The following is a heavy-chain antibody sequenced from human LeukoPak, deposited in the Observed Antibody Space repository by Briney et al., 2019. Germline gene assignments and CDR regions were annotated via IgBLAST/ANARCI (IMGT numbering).Heavy chain of an antibody. V-gene: IGHV4-4*08. CDR3: ARDRRGYSYLDY. J-gene: IGHJ4*02. CDR2: IHPSGST. CDR1: SGSISNYY. Sequence: SETLSLTCTVSSGSISNYYWGWIRQSPGKGLEWIGYIHPSGSTNYNPSLKSRVTISGDTSKNEFSLKLTSVTAADTAVYFCARDRRGYSYLDYWGQGTLVTVSS. D-gene: IGHD5-18*01.